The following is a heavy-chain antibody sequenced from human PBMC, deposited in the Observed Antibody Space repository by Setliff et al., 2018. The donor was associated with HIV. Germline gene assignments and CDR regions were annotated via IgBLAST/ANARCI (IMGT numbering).Heavy chain of an antibody. J-gene: IGHJ4*02. CDR1: GYSFTSYW. V-gene: IGHV5-51*01. D-gene: IGHD3-9*01. CDR3: ARQTSRYITLSPPDY. Sequence: GESLKISCKGSGYSFTSYWIGWVRQMPGKGLEWMGIIYPGDSDTRYSPSFQGQVTFSADKSINTAYLQWGSLKASDTGIYFCARQTSRYITLSPPDYWGQGTLVTVSS. CDR2: IYPGDSDT.